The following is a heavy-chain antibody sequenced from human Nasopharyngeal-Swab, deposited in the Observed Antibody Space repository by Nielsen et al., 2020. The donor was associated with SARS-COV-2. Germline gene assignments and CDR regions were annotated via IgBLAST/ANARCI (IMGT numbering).Heavy chain of an antibody. Sequence: ASVKVSCKASGYTFTSYYINWVRQATGQGLEWMGWMNPNSGNTGYAQKFQGRVTMTRNTSISTAYMELSSLRSEDTAVYYCARGLYSSGFSYYYYGMDVWGQGTTVTVSS. D-gene: IGHD6-19*01. J-gene: IGHJ6*02. CDR2: MNPNSGNT. V-gene: IGHV1-8*01. CDR3: ARGLYSSGFSYYYYGMDV. CDR1: GYTFTSYY.